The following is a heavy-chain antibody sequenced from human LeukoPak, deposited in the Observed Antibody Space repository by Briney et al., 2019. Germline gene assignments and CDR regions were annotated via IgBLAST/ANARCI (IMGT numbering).Heavy chain of an antibody. J-gene: IGHJ4*02. CDR3: ARQEDIVVVPAAMPDY. D-gene: IGHD2-2*01. CDR2: IYHSGDT. CDR1: GYSITSGYY. V-gene: IGHV4-38-2*02. Sequence: PSETLSLTCIVSGYSITSGYYWGWIRQPPGKGLEWIGSIYHSGDTYYNPSLKSRVTISVDTSKNQFSLKLDSVTAADTAVYYCARQEDIVVVPAAMPDYWGQGTLVTVSS.